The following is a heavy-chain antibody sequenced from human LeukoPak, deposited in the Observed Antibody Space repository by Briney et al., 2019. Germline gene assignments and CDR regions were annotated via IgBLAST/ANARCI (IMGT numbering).Heavy chain of an antibody. CDR2: ITHSGST. J-gene: IGHJ4*02. Sequence: SETLSLTCAVYGGSFSDHYWSRIRQSPGKGLEWIGEITHSGSTSYNPSLNGRLTISKDASKNQFSLKLSFVTAADTAVYYCASVPLRDGHLPNHFDYWGQGTLVTVSS. D-gene: IGHD1-14*01. CDR1: GGSFSDHY. V-gene: IGHV4-34*01. CDR3: ASVPLRDGHLPNHFDY.